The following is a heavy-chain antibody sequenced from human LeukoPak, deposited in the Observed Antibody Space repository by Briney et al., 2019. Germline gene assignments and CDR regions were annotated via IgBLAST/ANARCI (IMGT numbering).Heavy chain of an antibody. V-gene: IGHV4-34*01. J-gene: IGHJ3*02. D-gene: IGHD1-26*01. CDR3: ARVGGNGAFDI. CDR1: GGSFSGYY. CDR2: INHSGST. Sequence: SETLSLTCAVYGGSFSGYYWSWIRQPPGKGLEWIGEINHSGSTNYNPSLKSRVTISVDTSKNQFSLKLSSVTAADTAVYYGARVGGNGAFDIWGQGTMVTVSS.